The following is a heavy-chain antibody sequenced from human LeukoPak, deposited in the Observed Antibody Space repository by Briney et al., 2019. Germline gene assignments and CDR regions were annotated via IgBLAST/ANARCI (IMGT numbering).Heavy chain of an antibody. CDR2: INSDGSNT. V-gene: IGHV3-74*01. J-gene: IGHJ5*02. CDR3: ARGRGPYGWFDP. CDR1: GFTSSSYW. Sequence: GGSLRLSCAASGFTSSSYWMHWVRQAPGKGLVWVSRINSDGSNTNYADSVKGRSTISRGNAKNTVYLQMNSLRAEDTAVYYCARGRGPYGWFDPWGQGTLVTVSS. D-gene: IGHD3-10*01.